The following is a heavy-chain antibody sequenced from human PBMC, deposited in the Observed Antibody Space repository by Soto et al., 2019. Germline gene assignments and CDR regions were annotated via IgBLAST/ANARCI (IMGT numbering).Heavy chain of an antibody. Sequence: EVQLVESGGGLVQPGGSLRLSCAASEFTFSSYWMNWVRQAPGKGLEWVANIKEDGSEKYHVDSVKGRFTISRDNAKNSLYLQMNSLRGEDTAVYYCARDLGAPGRGSAVGYYYHYGMDVWGQGTTVTVSS. CDR3: ARDLGAPGRGSAVGYYYHYGMDV. CDR2: IKEDGSEK. V-gene: IGHV3-7*05. J-gene: IGHJ6*02. CDR1: EFTFSSYW. D-gene: IGHD3-16*01.